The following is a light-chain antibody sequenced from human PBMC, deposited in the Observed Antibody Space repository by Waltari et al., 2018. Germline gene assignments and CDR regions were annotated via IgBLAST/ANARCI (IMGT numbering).Light chain of an antibody. Sequence: DIVMTQSPDFLGVSLGERATINCRSNQTIFYRSNNKKYVSWYQQRPGQPPKLLLYWASTREYGVPDRFSGSGSGTDFTLTISSLQAEDVAVYYCQQYFDTPWTFGQGTKVDIK. J-gene: IGKJ1*01. V-gene: IGKV4-1*01. CDR3: QQYFDTPWT. CDR1: QTIFYRSNNKKY. CDR2: WAS.